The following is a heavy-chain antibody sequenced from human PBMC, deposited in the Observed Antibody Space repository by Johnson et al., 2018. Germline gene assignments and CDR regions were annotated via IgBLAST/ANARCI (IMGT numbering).Heavy chain of an antibody. V-gene: IGHV4-59*01. CDR1: GGSISNYY. CDR3: ARLGSSNNYYYYIDV. Sequence: QVQLQESGPGLVKPSETLSVTCTISGGSISNYYWSWIRQPPGKGLEWIGYIYSSGRTNYDHSLKSRVPMSVDTSSNQVSLELTSVTAADPTVCYCARLGSSNNYYYYIDVGGKGTTVTVSS. J-gene: IGHJ6*03. D-gene: IGHD3-10*02. CDR2: IYSSGRT.